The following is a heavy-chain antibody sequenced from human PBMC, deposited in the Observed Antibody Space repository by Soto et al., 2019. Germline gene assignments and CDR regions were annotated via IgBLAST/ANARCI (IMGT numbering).Heavy chain of an antibody. D-gene: IGHD4-17*01. V-gene: IGHV3-23*01. CDR2: ISDAAGSA. Sequence: EVQLLESGGGLVQPGGSLRLSCVASGFAFSSYGMSWVRQVPGKGLEWVSTISDAAGSAYYVDSVKGRFTISRETSKKTMYLHMKSLRAEEAAVYYCARPYGGKIGDAPDLWGPGTRVTVSS. J-gene: IGHJ3*01. CDR3: ARPYGGKIGDAPDL. CDR1: GFAFSSYG.